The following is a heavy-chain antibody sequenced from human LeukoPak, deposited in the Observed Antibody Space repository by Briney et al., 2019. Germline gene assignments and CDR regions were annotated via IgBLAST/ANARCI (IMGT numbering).Heavy chain of an antibody. CDR3: AKERRVWGSYRHHFDY. CDR2: ISGSSGST. D-gene: IGHD3-16*02. Sequence: PGGSLRLSCAASGFTFSSYAMSWVRQAPGKGLEWVSAISGSSGSTYYADSVKGRFTISRDNSKNTLYLQMNSLRAEDTAVYYCAKERRVWGSYRHHFDYWGQGTLVTVSS. J-gene: IGHJ4*02. V-gene: IGHV3-23*01. CDR1: GFTFSSYA.